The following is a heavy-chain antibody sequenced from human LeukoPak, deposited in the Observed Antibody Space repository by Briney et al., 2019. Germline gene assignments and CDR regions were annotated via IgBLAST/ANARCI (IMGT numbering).Heavy chain of an antibody. V-gene: IGHV3-11*04. CDR2: ISYGGGTI. Sequence: GGSLRLSCAASGFTFSDYYINWIRQAPGKGLEWLSYISYGGGTIYYADSVKGRFTVSRDNAKNSLYLQMNSLRAEDTAVYYCARTPIVVIPSAIYFDFWGQGTLVTVSS. D-gene: IGHD2-2*01. CDR3: ARTPIVVIPSAIYFDF. J-gene: IGHJ4*02. CDR1: GFTFSDYY.